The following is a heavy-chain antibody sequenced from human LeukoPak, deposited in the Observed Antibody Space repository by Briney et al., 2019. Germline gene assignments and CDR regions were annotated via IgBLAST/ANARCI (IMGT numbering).Heavy chain of an antibody. CDR1: GGSISSYY. CDR2: IYYSGST. J-gene: IGHJ4*02. Sequence: SETLSLTCTVSGGSISSYYWNWIRQPPGKGLEWIGYIYYSGSTNYNPSLKSRVTISVDTSKNQFSLKLSSVTAADTAVYYCARGADSSGYSSIFYFDYWGQGTLVIVSS. CDR3: ARGADSSGYSSIFYFDY. V-gene: IGHV4-59*01. D-gene: IGHD3-22*01.